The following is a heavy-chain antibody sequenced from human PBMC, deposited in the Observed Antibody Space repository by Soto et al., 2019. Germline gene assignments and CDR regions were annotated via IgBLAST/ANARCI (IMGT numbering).Heavy chain of an antibody. CDR1: GFTFSSYG. Sequence: GGSLRLSCAASGFTFSSYGMHWVRQAPGKGLEWVAVIWYDGSNKYYADSVKGRFTISRDNSKNTLYLQMNSLRAEDTAVYYCARDGTFSAFDIWGQGTMVTVSS. CDR2: IWYDGSNK. CDR3: ARDGTFSAFDI. D-gene: IGHD1-1*01. J-gene: IGHJ3*02. V-gene: IGHV3-33*01.